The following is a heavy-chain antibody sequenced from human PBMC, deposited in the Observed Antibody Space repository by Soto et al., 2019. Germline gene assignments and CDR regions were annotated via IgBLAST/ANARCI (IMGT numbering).Heavy chain of an antibody. V-gene: IGHV1-58*02. Sequence: SVKVACKASGFTFTSSAMQWVRQARGQRLEWIGWIVVGSGNTNYAQKFQERVTITRDMSTSTAYVELSSLRSEDTAVYYCAADLGVTSSFDYWGQGTLVTVSS. CDR1: GFTFTSSA. D-gene: IGHD3-10*01. J-gene: IGHJ4*02. CDR3: AADLGVTSSFDY. CDR2: IVVGSGNT.